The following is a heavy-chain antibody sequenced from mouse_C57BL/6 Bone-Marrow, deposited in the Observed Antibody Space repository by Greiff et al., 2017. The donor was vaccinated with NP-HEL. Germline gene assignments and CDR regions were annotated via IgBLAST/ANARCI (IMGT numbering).Heavy chain of an antibody. CDR2: IYPGDGDT. V-gene: IGHV1-82*01. CDR3: ARGGGSSYPAWFAY. CDR1: GYAFSSSW. J-gene: IGHJ3*01. D-gene: IGHD1-1*01. Sequence: QVQLQQSGPELVKPGASVKISCKASGYAFSSSWMNWVKQRPGKGLEWIGRIYPGDGDTNYNGKFKGKATLTADKSSSTAYMQLSSLTSEDSAVYFCARGGGSSYPAWFAYWGQGTLVTVSA.